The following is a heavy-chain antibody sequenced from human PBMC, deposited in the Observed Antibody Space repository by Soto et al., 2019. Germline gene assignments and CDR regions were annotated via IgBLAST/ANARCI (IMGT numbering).Heavy chain of an antibody. CDR3: ARSVSEDSSGYYPKLIDY. CDR2: IYYSGST. CDR1: GGSISSSSYY. Sequence: SETLSLTCTVSGGSISSSSYYWGWIRQPPGKGLEWIGSIYYSGSTYYNPSLKSRVTISVDTSKNQFSLKLSSVTAADTAVYYCARSVSEDSSGYYPKLIDYSGQGPLVTVYS. D-gene: IGHD3-22*01. J-gene: IGHJ4*02. V-gene: IGHV4-39*01.